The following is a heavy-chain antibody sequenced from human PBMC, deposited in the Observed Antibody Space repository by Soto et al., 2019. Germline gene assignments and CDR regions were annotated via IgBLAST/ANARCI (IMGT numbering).Heavy chain of an antibody. D-gene: IGHD3-10*01. Sequence: SETLSLTCAVSGASISSSNWWSWVRQPPGKGLEWIGEIYHSGSTNYNPSLKSRVTISVDKSKNQFSLKLSSVTAADTAVYYCAGRGYYYGSGDTYYYYGMDVWGQGTTVTVSS. CDR1: GASISSSNW. CDR2: IYHSGST. CDR3: AGRGYYYGSGDTYYYYGMDV. V-gene: IGHV4-4*02. J-gene: IGHJ6*02.